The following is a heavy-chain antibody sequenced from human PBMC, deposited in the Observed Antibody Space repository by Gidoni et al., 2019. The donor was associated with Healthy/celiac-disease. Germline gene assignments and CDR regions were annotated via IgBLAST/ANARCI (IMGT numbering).Heavy chain of an antibody. CDR3: ARAKVRVRLYGMDV. D-gene: IGHD2-21*01. Sequence: QVQLQESGPGLVKPSETLSFTCTVSGGSSSSYSWSWIRQPPGKGLEWIGYIYYSGSTNYNPSLKSRVTISVDTSKNQFSLKLSSVTAADTAVYYCARAKVRVRLYGMDVWGQGTTVTVSS. CDR1: GGSSSSYS. CDR2: IYYSGST. J-gene: IGHJ6*02. V-gene: IGHV4-59*01.